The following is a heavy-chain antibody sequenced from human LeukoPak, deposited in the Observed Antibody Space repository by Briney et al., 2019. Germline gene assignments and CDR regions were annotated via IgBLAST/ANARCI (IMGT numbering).Heavy chain of an antibody. V-gene: IGHV4-30-2*01. Sequence: SETLSLTCTVSGGSISSGGYYWSWIRQPPGKGLEWIGYIYHSGGTYYNPSLKSRVTISVDRSKNQFSLKLSSVTAADTAVYYCAREGAIVATIRDAFDIWGQGTMVTVSS. CDR3: AREGAIVATIRDAFDI. CDR2: IYHSGGT. J-gene: IGHJ3*02. D-gene: IGHD5-12*01. CDR1: GGSISSGGYY.